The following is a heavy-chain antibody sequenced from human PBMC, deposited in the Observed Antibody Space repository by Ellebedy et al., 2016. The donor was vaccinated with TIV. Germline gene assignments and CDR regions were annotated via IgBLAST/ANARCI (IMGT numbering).Heavy chain of an antibody. CDR3: ARGDSSSYYWYYFDY. CDR2: ISVKNGET. D-gene: IGHD6-13*01. V-gene: IGHV1-18*04. J-gene: IGHJ4*02. CDR1: GYSFTSFG. Sequence: AASVKVSCKASGYSFTSFGISWVRQAPGQGLEWMGWISVKNGETNYVDKLQGRVTMTTDTSTSTAYMELRSLRSDDTAMYYCARGDSSSYYWYYFDYWGQGTLVTVSS.